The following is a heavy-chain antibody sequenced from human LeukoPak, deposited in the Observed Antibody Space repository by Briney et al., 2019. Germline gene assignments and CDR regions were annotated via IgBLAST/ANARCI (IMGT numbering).Heavy chain of an antibody. J-gene: IGHJ4*02. V-gene: IGHV1-8*01. CDR3: ARGPPPHCSGGSCYSWGFVGY. CDR2: MNPKSSNT. CDR1: GYTFTGYD. Sequence: ASVKVSCKASGYTFTGYDINWVRQATGQGLEWMGWMNPKSSNTGYAQKFQGRVTMTRNTSISTAYMELSSLRSEDTAVYYCARGPPPHCSGGSCYSWGFVGYWGQGTQVAVSS. D-gene: IGHD2-15*01.